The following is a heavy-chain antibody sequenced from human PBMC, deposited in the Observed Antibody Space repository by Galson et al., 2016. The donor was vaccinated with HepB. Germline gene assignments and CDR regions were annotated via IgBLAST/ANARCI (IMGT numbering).Heavy chain of an antibody. Sequence: PALVKPTQTLTLTCTLSGFGLNTHGVGVAWIRQPPGKALEWLALVYWDGEERYNPSLKSRLTISRDTSKNQVVVTMTDMQPVDAGTYFCACRQVVSHTGFFDSWGQGALVTVSS. CDR2: VYWDGEE. CDR3: ACRQVVSHTGFFDS. V-gene: IGHV2-5*02. CDR1: GFGLNTHGVG. D-gene: IGHD5-12*01. J-gene: IGHJ4*02.